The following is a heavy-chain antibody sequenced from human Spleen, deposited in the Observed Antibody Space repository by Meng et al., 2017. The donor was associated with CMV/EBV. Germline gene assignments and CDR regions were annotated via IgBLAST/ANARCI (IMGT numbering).Heavy chain of an antibody. Sequence: GESLKISCAASGFTFSSYSMNWVRQAPGKGLEWVSSISSSSSYIYYADSVKGRFTISRDNAKNSLYLQMNSLRAEDTAVYYCARDIWDNYYDSSGSQGGYYYYGMDVWGQGTTVTVSS. J-gene: IGHJ6*02. CDR2: ISSSSSYI. V-gene: IGHV3-21*01. D-gene: IGHD3-22*01. CDR3: ARDIWDNYYDSSGSQGGYYYYGMDV. CDR1: GFTFSSYS.